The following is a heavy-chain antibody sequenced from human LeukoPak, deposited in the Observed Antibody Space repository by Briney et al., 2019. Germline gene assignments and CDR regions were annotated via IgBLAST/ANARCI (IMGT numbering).Heavy chain of an antibody. CDR2: IRSKTDGGTT. V-gene: IGHV3-15*07. J-gene: IGHJ4*02. CDR3: STTYYYDSSEGY. D-gene: IGHD3-22*01. CDR1: GFTFPNAW. Sequence: PGGSLRLSCAASGFTFPNAWMNWVRQAPGKGLECVGRIRSKTDGGTTDYAAPVKGRFTISRDDSKNTLYLQMNSLKTEDTAVYYCSTTYYYDSSEGYWGQGTLVTVSS.